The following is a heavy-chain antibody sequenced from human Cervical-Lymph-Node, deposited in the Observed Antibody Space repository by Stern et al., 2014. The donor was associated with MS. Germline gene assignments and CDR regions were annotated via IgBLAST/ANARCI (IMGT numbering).Heavy chain of an antibody. CDR3: ARGGYGDHGPLYYHALDV. V-gene: IGHV3-53*01. CDR1: GFTINNTY. J-gene: IGHJ6*02. D-gene: IGHD4-17*01. CDR2: IYTTGST. Sequence: EVQLVESGGGLIQPGGSLRLSCSASGFTINNTYLTWVRQAPGKGLEWVSLIYTTGSTFHADAVKGRFIVSRDNSKNMLYLQMNSLRAEDTAVYYCARGGYGDHGPLYYHALDVWGHGTTVTVSS.